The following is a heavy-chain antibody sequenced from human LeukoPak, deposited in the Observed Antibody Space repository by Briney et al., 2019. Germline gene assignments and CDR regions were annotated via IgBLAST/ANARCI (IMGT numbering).Heavy chain of an antibody. J-gene: IGHJ1*01. CDR1: GGSINYYY. Sequence: PSETLSLTCTVSGGSINYYYWSWIRQPPGKRLEWLGDISYSGSTYYNPSLKSRVTISVDTSKNQFSLKLISVTAADTAMYYCARDYYDSSGYYPGYFQHWGQGTLVTVSS. CDR3: ARDYYDSSGYYPGYFQH. CDR2: ISYSGST. V-gene: IGHV4-59*01. D-gene: IGHD3-22*01.